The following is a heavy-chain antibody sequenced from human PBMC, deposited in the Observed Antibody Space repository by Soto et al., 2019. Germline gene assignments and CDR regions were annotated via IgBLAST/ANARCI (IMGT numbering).Heavy chain of an antibody. CDR3: ARASDGYRSGWYVGYFDY. CDR1: GNTFTSYG. Sequence: XSGEVSCQPSGNTFTSYGIGWVRQAPGQGLEWMGWIRAYNGYTNYAQKFQGRVSMTTDTSTSTAYMELRSLISDDTAVYYCARASDGYRSGWYVGYFDYWGQGTLVTVSS. J-gene: IGHJ4*02. D-gene: IGHD6-13*01. V-gene: IGHV1-18*04. CDR2: IRAYNGYT.